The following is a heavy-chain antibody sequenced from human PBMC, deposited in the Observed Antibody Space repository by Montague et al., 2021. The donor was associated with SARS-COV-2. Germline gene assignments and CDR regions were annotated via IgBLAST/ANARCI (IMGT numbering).Heavy chain of an antibody. Sequence: CAISGDSVSSNSAAWNWIRQSPSRGLEWLGRTYYRSKWYNDYAVSMKSRITINPDTSKNQFSLQLNSVTPEDTAVYHCARGSSGYYTPRPFDYWGQGTLVTVSS. CDR1: GDSVSSNSAA. V-gene: IGHV6-1*01. CDR3: ARGSSGYYTPRPFDY. J-gene: IGHJ4*02. CDR2: TYYRSKWYN. D-gene: IGHD3-22*01.